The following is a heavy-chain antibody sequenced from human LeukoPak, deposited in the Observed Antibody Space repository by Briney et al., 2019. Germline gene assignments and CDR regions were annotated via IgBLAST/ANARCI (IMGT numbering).Heavy chain of an antibody. CDR1: GFTFEYYA. Sequence: PGRSLRLSCAASGFTFEYYAMHWVRQAPGKGLEWVSGISWNSDSIVYADSVKGRFTISRDNAKNPLFLQMNSLRSEDTALYYCAKDDYNDPHYMDVWGKGTTVTVSS. J-gene: IGHJ6*03. CDR2: ISWNSDSI. V-gene: IGHV3-9*01. D-gene: IGHD4-11*01. CDR3: AKDDYNDPHYMDV.